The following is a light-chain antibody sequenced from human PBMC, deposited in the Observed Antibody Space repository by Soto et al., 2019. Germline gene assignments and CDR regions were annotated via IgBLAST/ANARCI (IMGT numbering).Light chain of an antibody. CDR1: QSVSSSY. CDR3: QQYGSSPRT. J-gene: IGKJ1*01. Sequence: IVLTQSPGTLSLSPGERATLSCRPSQSVSSSYLAWYQQKPGQAPRLLIYGASSRATGIPDRFSRSGSGTDFTLTISRLEPEDFAVYYCQQYGSSPRTFGQGTKVDIK. V-gene: IGKV3-20*01. CDR2: GAS.